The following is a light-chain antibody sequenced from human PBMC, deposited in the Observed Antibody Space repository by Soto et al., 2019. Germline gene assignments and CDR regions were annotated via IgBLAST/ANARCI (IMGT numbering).Light chain of an antibody. CDR3: QQNNNWPPLT. CDR1: QSGSSS. Sequence: EIVMTQSPATLSVSTGDRATLSCRASQSGSSSLAWYHQIPGQAPRHLIYDASTRPTGIPARFGGSRSGKEVTLTITSLQTKDFGVKYCQQNNNWPPLTFGGGTKVELK. V-gene: IGKV3-15*01. CDR2: DAS. J-gene: IGKJ4*01.